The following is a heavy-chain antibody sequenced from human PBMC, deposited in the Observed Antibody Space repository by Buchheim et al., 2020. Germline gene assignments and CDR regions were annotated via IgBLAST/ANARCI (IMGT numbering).Heavy chain of an antibody. D-gene: IGHD4-17*01. CDR1: GFTFSSYG. J-gene: IGHJ6*02. CDR2: ISYDGSNK. Sequence: QVQLVESGGGVVQPGRSLRLSCAASGFTFSSYGMHWVRQAPGKGLEWVAVISYDGSNKYYADSVKGRFPISRDNSKTTLYLQMNSLRAEDTAVYYCAKDLTSADYGDYVYYYYGMDVWGQGTT. CDR3: AKDLTSADYGDYVYYYYGMDV. V-gene: IGHV3-30*18.